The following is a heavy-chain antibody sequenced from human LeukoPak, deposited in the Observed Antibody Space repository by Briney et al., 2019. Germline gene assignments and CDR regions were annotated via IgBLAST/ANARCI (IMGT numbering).Heavy chain of an antibody. CDR3: ARGFRGRFSVWDAFQI. J-gene: IGHJ3*02. V-gene: IGHV4-38-2*02. D-gene: IGHD3-10*01. Sequence: AETLSLTCTVSGYSISSGYYWGWIRQPPGKGLEWIGTIYHGGSTDYNPSLKSRVIISVDTSKNQFSLKLTSVTAADTAVYYCARGFRGRFSVWDAFQIWGQGTMVTVSS. CDR2: IYHGGST. CDR1: GYSISSGYY.